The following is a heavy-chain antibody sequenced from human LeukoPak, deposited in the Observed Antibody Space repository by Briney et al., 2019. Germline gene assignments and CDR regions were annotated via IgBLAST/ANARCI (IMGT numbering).Heavy chain of an antibody. V-gene: IGHV4-59*11. CDR2: IYYSGTT. J-gene: IGHJ4*02. D-gene: IGHD6-13*01. CDR3: ARGVYIAAAQYGY. Sequence: SETLSLTCTVSGGSISSHYWSWIRQPPGKGLEWIGYIYYSGTTNYNPSLKSRVTISVDTSKNQFSLKLSSVTAADTAVYYCARGVYIAAAQYGYWGQGALVTVSS. CDR1: GGSISSHY.